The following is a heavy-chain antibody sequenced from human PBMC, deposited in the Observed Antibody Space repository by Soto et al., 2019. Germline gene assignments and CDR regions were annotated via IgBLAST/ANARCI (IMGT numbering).Heavy chain of an antibody. Sequence: QVQLVESGGGVVQPGRSLRLSCTASGFTFRSYAMHWVRQAPGKGLEWVALISYDGSNKYYADFVKGRFTISRDNSKNPLYLQMNSLSAEDTAVYYCARDGPQILESLLGSPDYWGQGTLVAVSS. J-gene: IGHJ4*02. CDR3: ARDGPQILESLLGSPDY. CDR2: ISYDGSNK. D-gene: IGHD3-3*01. V-gene: IGHV3-30-3*01. CDR1: GFTFRSYA.